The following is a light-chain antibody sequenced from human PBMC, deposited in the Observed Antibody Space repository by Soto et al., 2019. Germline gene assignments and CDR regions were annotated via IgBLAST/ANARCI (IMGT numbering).Light chain of an antibody. CDR3: QQYDTSPLT. V-gene: IGKV3-20*01. CDR1: QSVTSSN. CDR2: GAS. Sequence: EIVLTQSPGTLSLSPGERVTLSCRASQSVTSSNLAWYQQKPGQAPSLLISGASTRATGIPDGFIGSGSGTDFTLTISRLEPEDFAVYYCQQYDTSPLTFGGGTKVEI. J-gene: IGKJ4*01.